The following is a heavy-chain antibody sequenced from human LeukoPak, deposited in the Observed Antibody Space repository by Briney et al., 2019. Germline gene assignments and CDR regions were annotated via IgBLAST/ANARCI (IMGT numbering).Heavy chain of an antibody. Sequence: SVKVSCKASGGTFSSYAISWVRQAPGQGLEWMGGIIPILGTANYAQKFQGRVTITTDESTSTAYMELSSLRSEDTAVYYCARSGVLLWFGDQEKATFDYWGQGTLVTVSS. D-gene: IGHD3-10*01. CDR3: ARSGVLLWFGDQEKATFDY. CDR1: GGTFSSYA. V-gene: IGHV1-69*05. CDR2: IIPILGTA. J-gene: IGHJ4*02.